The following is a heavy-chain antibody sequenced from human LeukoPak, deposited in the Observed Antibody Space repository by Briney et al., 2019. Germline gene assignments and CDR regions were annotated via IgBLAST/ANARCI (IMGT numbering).Heavy chain of an antibody. CDR1: GFTFSSYW. D-gene: IGHD3-10*01. V-gene: IGHV3-7*03. CDR2: IKQDGSEK. J-gene: IGHJ4*02. Sequence: GGSLRLSCAASGFTFSSYWMSWVRQAPGKGLEWVANIKQDGSEKYYVDSVKGRFTISRDNAKNSPYLQMNSLRAEDTAVYYCARAPRGWFGELYGYFDYWGQGTLVTVSS. CDR3: ARAPRGWFGELYGYFDY.